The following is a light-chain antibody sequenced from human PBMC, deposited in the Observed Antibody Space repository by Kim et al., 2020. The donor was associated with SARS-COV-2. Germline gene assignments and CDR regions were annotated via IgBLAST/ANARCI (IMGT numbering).Light chain of an antibody. J-gene: IGKJ5*01. CDR2: GAS. V-gene: IGKV3-20*01. CDR1: RCVRSSD. Sequence: PGETATLDWRDSRCVRSSDIAWNQEKPGQAPRLIIYGASSRATGIPDRVSGSGAETDFTRTISRLEPEDFAVYCCQQYGSSPPITFGQGTRLEIK. CDR3: QQYGSSPPIT.